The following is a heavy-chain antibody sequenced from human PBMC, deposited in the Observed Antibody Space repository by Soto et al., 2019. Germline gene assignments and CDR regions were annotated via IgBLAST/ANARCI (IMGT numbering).Heavy chain of an antibody. D-gene: IGHD2-2*01. J-gene: IGHJ5*02. CDR3: ARARDIVVVPAATPSRFDP. V-gene: IGHV4-30-4*01. CDR1: GGSISRGDYY. Sequence: PSETLSLTCTVSGGSISRGDYYWSWIRQPPGKGLEWIGYIYYSGSTYFNPSLKSRVTISVDTSKNQFSLKLSSVTAADTAVYYCARARDIVVVPAATPSRFDPWGQGTLVTVSS. CDR2: IYYSGST.